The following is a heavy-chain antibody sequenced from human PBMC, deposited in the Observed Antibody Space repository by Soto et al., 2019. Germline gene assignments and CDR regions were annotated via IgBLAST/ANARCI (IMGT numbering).Heavy chain of an antibody. J-gene: IGHJ4*02. D-gene: IGHD6-13*01. Sequence: PSETLSLTCTVSGGSISSGDYYWSWIRQPPGKGLEWIGYIYYSGSTYYNPSLKSRVTISVDTSKNQFSLKLSSVTAADTAVYYGARGSKQLVHGGYWGQGTLVTVSS. CDR2: IYYSGST. CDR3: ARGSKQLVHGGY. V-gene: IGHV4-30-4*01. CDR1: GGSISSGDYY.